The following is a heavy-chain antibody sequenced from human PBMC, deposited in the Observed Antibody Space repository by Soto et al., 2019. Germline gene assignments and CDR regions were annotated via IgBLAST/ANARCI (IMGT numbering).Heavy chain of an antibody. CDR3: ARIAATDYYYGMDV. Sequence: SVKVSCKASGGTFSSYAISWVRQAPGQGLEWMGGIIPIFGTANYAQKFQGGVTITADESTSTAYMELSSLRSEDPAVYYCARIAATDYYYGMDVWGQGTTVTVSS. V-gene: IGHV1-69*13. J-gene: IGHJ6*02. CDR1: GGTFSSYA. CDR2: IIPIFGTA. D-gene: IGHD6-25*01.